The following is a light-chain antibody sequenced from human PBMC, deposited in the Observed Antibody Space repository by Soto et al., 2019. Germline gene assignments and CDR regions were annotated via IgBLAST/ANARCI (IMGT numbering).Light chain of an antibody. CDR1: QSISSY. V-gene: IGKV1-39*01. CDR3: QQSYSQPT. J-gene: IGKJ1*01. CDR2: AAS. Sequence: DIQMTQSPSSLSASVGDRVTITCRTSQSISSYLNWYQQKPGKAPKLLIYAASSLQSWVPSRFSGSGSGTDFTLTITSLQPEDFATYYCQQSYSQPTFGQGTKVDIK.